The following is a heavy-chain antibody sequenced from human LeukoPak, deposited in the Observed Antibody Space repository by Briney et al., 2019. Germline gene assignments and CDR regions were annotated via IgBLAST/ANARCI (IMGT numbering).Heavy chain of an antibody. CDR2: INTNSGDT. V-gene: IGHV1-2*02. D-gene: IGHD3-10*01. CDR1: GYTFTVNY. J-gene: IGHJ4*02. CDR3: ARDFYYSGSGAFDL. Sequence: GASVKVSCKASGYTFTVNYMHWVRQAPGQGLEWIGWINTNSGDTNYAQKLQGRITMTRDTSISTAYMELSRLTSDDTAVYYCARDFYYSGSGAFDLWGQGALVTVSS.